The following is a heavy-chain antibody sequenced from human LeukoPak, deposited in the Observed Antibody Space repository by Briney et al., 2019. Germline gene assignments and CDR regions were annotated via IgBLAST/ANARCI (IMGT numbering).Heavy chain of an antibody. J-gene: IGHJ4*02. CDR3: ARGLGPGPYFDY. CDR2: VSGSGDTL. D-gene: IGHD1-14*01. V-gene: IGHV3-48*03. CDR1: GFTFSSYE. Sequence: GWSLRLSCAASGFTFSSYEMNWVRQAPGKGLEWVSYVSGSGDTLYYADSVKGRFTISRDNSKNSLYLQMNSLRAEDTAVYYCARGLGPGPYFDYWGQGTLVTVSS.